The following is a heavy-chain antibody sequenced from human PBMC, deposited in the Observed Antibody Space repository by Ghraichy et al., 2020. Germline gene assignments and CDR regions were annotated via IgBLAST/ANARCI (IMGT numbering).Heavy chain of an antibody. CDR2: IYHSGST. CDR3: ARSLWSGYTRAFDI. CDR1: GGSISSGGYS. V-gene: IGHV4-30-2*01. Sequence: SETLSLTCAVSGGSISSGGYSWSWIRQPPGKGLEWIGYIYHSGSTYYNPSLKSRVTISVDRSKNQFSLKLSSVTAADTAVYYCARSLWSGYTRAFDIWGQGTMVTVSS. J-gene: IGHJ3*02. D-gene: IGHD3-3*01.